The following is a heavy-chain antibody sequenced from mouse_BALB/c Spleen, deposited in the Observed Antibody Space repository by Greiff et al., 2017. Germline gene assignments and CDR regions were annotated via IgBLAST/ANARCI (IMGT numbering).Heavy chain of an antibody. Sequence: LQQPGSELVRPGASVKLSCKASGYTFTSYWMHWVKQRHGQGLEWIGNIYPGSGSTNYDEKFKSKGTLTVDTSSSTAYMHLSSLTSEDSAVYYCTRWGYYAMDYWGQGTSVTVSS. CDR1: GYTFTSYW. CDR2: IYPGSGST. V-gene: IGHV1S22*01. CDR3: TRWGYYAMDY. J-gene: IGHJ4*01.